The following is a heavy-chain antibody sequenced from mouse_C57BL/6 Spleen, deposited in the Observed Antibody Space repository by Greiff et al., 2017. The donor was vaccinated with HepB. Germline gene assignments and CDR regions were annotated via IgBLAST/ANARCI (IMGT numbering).Heavy chain of an antibody. V-gene: IGHV1-55*01. Sequence: VQLQQSGAELVKPGASVKMSCKASGYTFTSYWITWVKQRPGQGLEWIGDIYPGSGSTNYNEKFKSKATLTVDTSSSTAYMQLSSLTSEDSAVYYWARTEGDYDWLAYWGQGTLVTVSA. CDR3: ARTEGDYDWLAY. J-gene: IGHJ3*01. D-gene: IGHD2-4*01. CDR2: IYPGSGST. CDR1: GYTFTSYW.